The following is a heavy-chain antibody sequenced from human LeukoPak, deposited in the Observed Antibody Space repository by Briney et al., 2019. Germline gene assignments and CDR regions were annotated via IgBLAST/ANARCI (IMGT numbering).Heavy chain of an antibody. CDR2: ISYDGSNK. Sequence: GGSLRLSCAASGFTFSSYGMHWVRQAPGKGLEWVAVISYDGSNKYYADSVKGRFTISRDNSKNTLYLQMNSLRAEDTAVYYCARDRAPYCSGGSCLLGPWGQGTLVTVSS. CDR1: GFTFSSYG. CDR3: ARDRAPYCSGGSCLLGP. V-gene: IGHV3-30*03. J-gene: IGHJ5*02. D-gene: IGHD2-15*01.